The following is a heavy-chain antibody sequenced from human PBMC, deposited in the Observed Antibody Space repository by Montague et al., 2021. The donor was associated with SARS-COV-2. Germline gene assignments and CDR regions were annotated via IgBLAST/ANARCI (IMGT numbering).Heavy chain of an antibody. V-gene: IGHV4-39*01. CDR3: ARFPTSYYYERKAATATPDAFDI. CDR1: GGSISSSSYY. J-gene: IGHJ3*02. Sequence: SETLSLTCTVSGGSISSSSYYWGWIRQPPGKGLEWIGSIYYSGSTYYNPSLKSRVTISVDTSKNQFSLKLSSVTAADTAVYYCARFPTSYYYERKAATATPDAFDIWGQGTMVTVSS. CDR2: IYYSGST. D-gene: IGHD3-22*01.